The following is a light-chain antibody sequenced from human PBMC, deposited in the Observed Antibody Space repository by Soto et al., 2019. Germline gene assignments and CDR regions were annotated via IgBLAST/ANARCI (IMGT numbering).Light chain of an antibody. Sequence: QSVLTQPPSVSGAPGQRVTIACTGNNSNIGTGFDVHWYRHFPGAAPKLLLSGTSHRPSGVPDRFSGSKSGTSASLAITGLQADDEADYYCQTSDSGLFGLIFGIGTKVTVL. J-gene: IGLJ6*01. CDR3: QTSDSGLFGLI. V-gene: IGLV1-40*01. CDR1: NSNIGTGFD. CDR2: GTS.